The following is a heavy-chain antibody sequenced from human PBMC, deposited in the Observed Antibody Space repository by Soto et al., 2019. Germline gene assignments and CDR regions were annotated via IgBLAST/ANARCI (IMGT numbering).Heavy chain of an antibody. Sequence: GGSLRLSFAASGFTFRNYWMHWVRPAPGKGLVWVSRVNSDGDTTYYADSVKGRFTISRDNAKNTLHLQMNSLGAEDTAVYYCASNYAYAEGYYFYGIDVWGQGTTVTVSS. CDR3: ASNYAYAEGYYFYGIDV. J-gene: IGHJ6*02. D-gene: IGHD3-16*01. CDR1: GFTFRNYW. CDR2: VNSDGDTT. V-gene: IGHV3-74*01.